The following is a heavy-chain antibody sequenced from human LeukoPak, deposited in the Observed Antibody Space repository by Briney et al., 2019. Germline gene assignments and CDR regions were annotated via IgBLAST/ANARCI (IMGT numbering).Heavy chain of an antibody. V-gene: IGHV3-23*01. J-gene: IGHJ4*02. Sequence: GGSLRLSCAASGFTFSSFAMSWVRQAPGKGLEWISTITDSGDTTYSADSVKGRFTISRDNSKNTLYLQMNSLRAEDTAVYYCAKDGALSTSWYFYCDYWGQGTLVTVSS. D-gene: IGHD2-2*01. CDR2: ITDSGDTT. CDR1: GFTFSSFA. CDR3: AKDGALSTSWYFYCDY.